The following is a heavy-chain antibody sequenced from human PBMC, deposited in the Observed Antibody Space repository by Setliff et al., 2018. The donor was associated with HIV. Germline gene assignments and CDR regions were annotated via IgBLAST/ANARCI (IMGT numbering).Heavy chain of an antibody. D-gene: IGHD3-3*01. J-gene: IGHJ4*02. CDR1: GFTFSNYG. Sequence: PGGSLRLSCGASGFTFSNYGMHWVRRAPGKGLEWVASISYHEKDTFYADSVKGRFTISRDNSKNTLYLQMNSLTTEDTALYYCARVWMATVSSDYWGQGSLVTVSS. V-gene: IGHV3-30*03. CDR3: ARVWMATVSSDY. CDR2: ISYHEKDT.